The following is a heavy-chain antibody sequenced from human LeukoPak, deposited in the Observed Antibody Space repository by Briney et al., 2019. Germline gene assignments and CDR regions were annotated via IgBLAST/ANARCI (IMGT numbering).Heavy chain of an antibody. Sequence: SVKVSCKASGGTFSSYAISWVRQAPGQGLEWMGRIIPIFGTANYAQKFQGRVTITTDESTSTACMELSSLRSEDTAVYYCARGRRVEMATISYYYYMDVWGKGTTVTVSS. J-gene: IGHJ6*03. D-gene: IGHD5-24*01. CDR1: GGTFSSYA. CDR2: IIPIFGTA. CDR3: ARGRRVEMATISYYYYMDV. V-gene: IGHV1-69*05.